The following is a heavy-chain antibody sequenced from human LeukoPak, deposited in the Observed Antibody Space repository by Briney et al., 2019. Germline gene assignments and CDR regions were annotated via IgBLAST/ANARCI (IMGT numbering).Heavy chain of an antibody. V-gene: IGHV1-8*02. CDR3: ASGYYYYYMDV. Sequence: GASVKVSCKASGYTFTSYDINWVRQATGQGLEWMGWMNPNSGNTGYAQKFQGRVTMTTDTSTSTAYMEVRSLRSDDAAVYYCASGYYYYYMDVWGKGTMVTVSS. J-gene: IGHJ6*03. CDR1: GYTFTSYD. CDR2: MNPNSGNT.